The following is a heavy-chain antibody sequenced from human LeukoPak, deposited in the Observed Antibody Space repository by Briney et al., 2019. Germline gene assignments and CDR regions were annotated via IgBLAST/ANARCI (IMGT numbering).Heavy chain of an antibody. CDR2: ISVSGGNT. Sequence: GGSLRLSCAASGFTFNSYAMSWVRPAPGEGLEWVSGISVSGGNTHYADSVKGRFTISRDNSESTLYLQMNSLRAEDTAVYHCAKGWGYCSGGTYYSYYYYGMDVWGQGTTVTVSS. D-gene: IGHD2-15*01. CDR3: AKGWGYCSGGTYYSYYYYGMDV. V-gene: IGHV3-23*01. CDR1: GFTFNSYA. J-gene: IGHJ6*02.